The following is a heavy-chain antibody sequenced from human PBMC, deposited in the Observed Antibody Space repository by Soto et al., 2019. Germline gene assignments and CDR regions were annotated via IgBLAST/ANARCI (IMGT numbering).Heavy chain of an antibody. J-gene: IGHJ5*02. V-gene: IGHV3-23*01. Sequence: PGGSLRLSCAASGFTFSSYAMSWVRQAPGKGLEWVSAISGSGGSTYYADSVKGRFTISRDNSKNTLYLQMNSLRAEDTAVYYCAKDPLAARPFGSWFDPWGQGTLVTVSS. CDR3: AKDPLAARPFGSWFDP. D-gene: IGHD6-6*01. CDR2: ISGSGGST. CDR1: GFTFSSYA.